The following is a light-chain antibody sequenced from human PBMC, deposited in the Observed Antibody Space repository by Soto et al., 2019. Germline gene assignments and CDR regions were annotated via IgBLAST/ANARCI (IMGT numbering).Light chain of an antibody. J-gene: IGLJ2*01. V-gene: IGLV2-23*02. CDR1: SSDVGPYNL. CDR3: CSYAGSSMFV. CDR2: EVV. Sequence: QSALNQPASVSGSPGQSITISCTGSSSDVGPYNLVSWYQHHPGKAPKLMISEVVKRPSGVSNRFSGSKSGNTASLTISGLQAEDEADYYCCSYAGSSMFVFGGGTKLTVL.